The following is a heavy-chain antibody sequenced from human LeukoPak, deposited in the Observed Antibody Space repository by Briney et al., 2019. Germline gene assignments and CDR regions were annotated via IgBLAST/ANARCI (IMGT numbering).Heavy chain of an antibody. CDR1: GFTFSSYG. J-gene: IGHJ4*02. CDR3: ARDLPRLGYCSGGSCSLDY. CDR2: ISSSGSTI. D-gene: IGHD2-15*01. V-gene: IGHV3-48*04. Sequence: GGSLRLSCAASGFTFSSYGMHWIRQAPGKGLEWVSYISSSGSTIYYADSVKGRFTISRDNAKNSLYLQMNSLRAEDTAVYYCARDLPRLGYCSGGSCSLDYWGQGTLVTVSS.